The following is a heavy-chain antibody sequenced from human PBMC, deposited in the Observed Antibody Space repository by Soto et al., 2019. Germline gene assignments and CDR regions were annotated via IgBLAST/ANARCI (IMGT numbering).Heavy chain of an antibody. CDR3: ARPARECSSPGCAN. V-gene: IGHV3-7*01. CDR2: INKDGSES. CDR1: GLTFSNDW. J-gene: IGHJ4*02. Sequence: EVQLVESGGGLVQPGGSLRLSCVVSGLTFSNDWMSWVRQAPGKGLEWVANINKDGSESYYVDSVKGRFTISRDNDKKSWYLQMTRLRAEATAVYYCARPARECSSPGCANWGQGTLVTVSS. D-gene: IGHD2-2*01.